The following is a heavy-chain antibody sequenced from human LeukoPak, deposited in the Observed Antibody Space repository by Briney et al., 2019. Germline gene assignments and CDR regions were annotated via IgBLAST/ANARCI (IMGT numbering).Heavy chain of an antibody. CDR2: FYSSGLT. D-gene: IGHD1-14*01. CDR3: ARDFGTLPGVPTWFDP. J-gene: IGHJ5*02. CDR1: GVSISSHY. Sequence: SETLSLTCSVSGVSISSHYWSWIRQPAGKGLERIGRFYSSGLTNYNPYLKGRVTVSVDTSKNQFFLELTSVTAADTAVYYCARDFGTLPGVPTWFDPWGQGTLVTVSS. V-gene: IGHV4-4*07.